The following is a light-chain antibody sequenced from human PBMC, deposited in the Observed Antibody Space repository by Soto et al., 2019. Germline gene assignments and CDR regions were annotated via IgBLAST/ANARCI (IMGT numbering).Light chain of an antibody. CDR1: QSVSSN. Sequence: EIVMTQSPATLSVSPGERATLSCRASQSVSSNLAWYQQKPGQAPRLLIYGASARATRIPARFSGSGSGTEFTLTISSLQSEDFAVYYCQHYNNWPPWTFGQGTKVEIK. CDR3: QHYNNWPPWT. CDR2: GAS. J-gene: IGKJ1*01. V-gene: IGKV3-15*01.